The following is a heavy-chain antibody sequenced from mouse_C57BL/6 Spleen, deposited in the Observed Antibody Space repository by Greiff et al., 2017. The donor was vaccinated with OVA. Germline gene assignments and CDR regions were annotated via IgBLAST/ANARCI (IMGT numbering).Heavy chain of an antibody. CDR3: ARAGTGGYFDV. Sequence: VQLQESGPELVKPGASVKISCKASGYAFSSSWMNWVKQRPGKGLEWIGRIYPGDGDTNYNGKFKGKATLTADKSSSTAYMQLSSLTSEDSAVYFCARAGTGGYFDVWGTGTTVTVSS. J-gene: IGHJ1*03. CDR1: GYAFSSSW. D-gene: IGHD4-1*01. CDR2: IYPGDGDT. V-gene: IGHV1-82*01.